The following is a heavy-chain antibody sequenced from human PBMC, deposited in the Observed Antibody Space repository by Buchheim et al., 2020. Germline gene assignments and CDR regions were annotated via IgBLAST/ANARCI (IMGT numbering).Heavy chain of an antibody. CDR3: ARARRRIAVAGYFDY. J-gene: IGHJ4*02. Sequence: EVQLVESGGGLVQPGGSLRLSCAASGFTVSSNYMSWVRQAPGKGLEWVSVIYSGGNTYYADSVKGRFTISRDNSKNTLYLQMNSLRAEDTAVYYCARARRRIAVAGYFDYWGQGTL. D-gene: IGHD6-19*01. CDR1: GFTVSSNY. CDR2: IYSGGNT. V-gene: IGHV3-66*01.